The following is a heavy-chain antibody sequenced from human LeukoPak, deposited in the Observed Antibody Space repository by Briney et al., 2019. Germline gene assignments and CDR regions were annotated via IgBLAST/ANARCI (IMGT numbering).Heavy chain of an antibody. CDR2: IYYSGST. Sequence: SETLSLTCTVSGGSISSSSYYWGWIRQPPGKGLEWIGSIYYSGSTYYNPSLKSRVTISVDTSKNQFSLKLSSVTAADTAVYYCARYYYDSTGYYNGWFDPWGQGTLVTVSS. CDR3: ARYYYDSTGYYNGWFDP. CDR1: GGSISSSSYY. V-gene: IGHV4-39*07. D-gene: IGHD3-22*01. J-gene: IGHJ5*02.